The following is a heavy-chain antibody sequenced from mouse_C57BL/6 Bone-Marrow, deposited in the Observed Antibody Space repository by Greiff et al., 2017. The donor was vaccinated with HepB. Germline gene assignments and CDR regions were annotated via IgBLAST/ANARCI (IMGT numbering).Heavy chain of an antibody. V-gene: IGHV3-6*01. Sequence: VQLKESGPGLVKPSQSLSLTCSVTGYSITSGYYWNWIRQFPGNKLEWMGYISYDGSNNYNPSLKNRISITRDTSKNQFFLQLNSVTTEDTATYHCASGRGLLLRRRTWFAYWGQGTLVTVSA. D-gene: IGHD2-12*01. J-gene: IGHJ3*01. CDR2: ISYDGSN. CDR1: GYSITSGYY. CDR3: ASGRGLLLRRRTWFAY.